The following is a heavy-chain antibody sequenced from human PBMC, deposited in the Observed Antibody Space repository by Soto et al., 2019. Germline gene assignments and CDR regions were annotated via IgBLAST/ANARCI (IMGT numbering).Heavy chain of an antibody. J-gene: IGHJ4*02. CDR2: IIPIFGTA. CDR1: GGTFSSYA. Sequence: PVKLSCKASGGTFSSYAISWGRQAPGQGLEWMGGIIPIFGTANYAQKFQGRVTITADESTSTAYMELSSLRSEDTAVYYCARVTVAALAKWYFDYWGQGTLVTVSS. V-gene: IGHV1-69*13. CDR3: ARVTVAALAKWYFDY. D-gene: IGHD2-15*01.